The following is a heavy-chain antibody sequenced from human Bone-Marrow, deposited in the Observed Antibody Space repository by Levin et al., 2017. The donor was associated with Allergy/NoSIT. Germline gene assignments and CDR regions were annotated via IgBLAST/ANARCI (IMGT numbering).Heavy chain of an antibody. Sequence: SETLSLTCTVSGDSSSHYYWSWFRQPPGRGLEWIGYINYSGSSANYNPSLKSRVTMSIDTSKSQFSLKLSSVTAADTAVYYCARDQLWVGELFTDYWGQGILVTVSS. V-gene: IGHV4-59*01. CDR1: GDSSSHYY. CDR2: INYSGSSA. D-gene: IGHD3-10*01. J-gene: IGHJ4*02. CDR3: ARDQLWVGELFTDY.